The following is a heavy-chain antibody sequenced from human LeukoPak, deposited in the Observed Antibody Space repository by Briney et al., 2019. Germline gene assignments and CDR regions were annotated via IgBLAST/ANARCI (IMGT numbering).Heavy chain of an antibody. V-gene: IGHV4-31*03. Sequence: SETLSLTCTVSGGSISSGGYYWSWIRQHPGKGLEWIGYIYYSGSTYYNPSLKSRVTISVDTSKNQFSLKLSSVTAADTAVYYCARSKPDYYYYYMDVWGKGTTVTVSS. J-gene: IGHJ6*03. CDR1: GGSISSGGYY. CDR3: ARSKPDYYYYYMDV. CDR2: IYYSGST. D-gene: IGHD1-14*01.